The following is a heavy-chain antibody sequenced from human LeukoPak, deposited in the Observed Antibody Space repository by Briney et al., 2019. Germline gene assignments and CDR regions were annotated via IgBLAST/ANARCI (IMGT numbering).Heavy chain of an antibody. V-gene: IGHV3-23*01. CDR3: AKSHVEMATMGFDY. Sequence: SCKASGGTFSSYAMSWVRQAPGKGLEWVSAISGSGGSTYYADSVKGRFTISRDNSKNTLYLQMNSLRAEDTAVYYCAKSHVEMATMGFDYWGQGTLVTVSS. CDR1: GGTFSSYA. CDR2: ISGSGGST. D-gene: IGHD5-24*01. J-gene: IGHJ4*02.